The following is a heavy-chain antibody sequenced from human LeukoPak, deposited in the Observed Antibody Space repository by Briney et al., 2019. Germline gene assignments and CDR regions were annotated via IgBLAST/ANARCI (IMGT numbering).Heavy chain of an antibody. CDR1: GGSISSSGYY. J-gene: IGHJ3*02. Sequence: SETLSLTCTVSGGSISSSGYYWGWIRQPPGKGLEWIGSIYYSGSTYYNPSLKSRVTISVDTSKNQFSLKLSSVTAADTAVYYCARPHYYDSSGYSGAGAFDIWGQGTMVTVSS. D-gene: IGHD3-22*01. V-gene: IGHV4-39*07. CDR2: IYYSGST. CDR3: ARPHYYDSSGYSGAGAFDI.